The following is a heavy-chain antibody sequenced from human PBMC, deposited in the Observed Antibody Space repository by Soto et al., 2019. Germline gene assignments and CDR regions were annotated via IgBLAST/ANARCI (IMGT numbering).Heavy chain of an antibody. Sequence: SETLSLTCTVSGGSISSGDYYWSWIRQPPGKGLEWIGYIYYSGSTYYNPSLKSRVTISVDTSKNQFSLKLSSVTAADTAVYYCARGKTSGSGSDYFDYWGQGNLVTVS. D-gene: IGHD3-10*01. CDR3: ARGKTSGSGSDYFDY. V-gene: IGHV4-30-4*01. CDR2: IYYSGST. CDR1: GGSISSGDYY. J-gene: IGHJ4*02.